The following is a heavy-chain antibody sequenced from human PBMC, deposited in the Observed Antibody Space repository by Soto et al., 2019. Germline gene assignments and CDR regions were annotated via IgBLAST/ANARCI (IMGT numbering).Heavy chain of an antibody. D-gene: IGHD6-6*01. CDR3: ARVGSSSWFDP. CDR1: GSSISSGDYY. Sequence: PSETLSLTCTVSGSSISSGDYYWSWIRQPPGKGLEWIGYIYYSGSTYYNPSLKSRVTISVDTSKNQFSLKLSSVTAADTAVYYCARVGSSSWFDPWGQGTLVTVSS. J-gene: IGHJ5*02. V-gene: IGHV4-30-4*01. CDR2: IYYSGST.